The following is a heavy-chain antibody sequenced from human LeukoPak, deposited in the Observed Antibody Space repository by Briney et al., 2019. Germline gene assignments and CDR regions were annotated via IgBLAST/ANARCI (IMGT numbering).Heavy chain of an antibody. CDR2: INPNSGGT. Sequence: ASVKVSCKASGYTFTGYYMHWVRQAPAQGLGWMGLINPNSGGTNYAQKFQGRVTMTRDTSISTAYMELSRLKSDDTAVYYCARGTLVGAPYGVLDYWGQGTLVTVSS. D-gene: IGHD1-26*01. CDR1: GYTFTGYY. J-gene: IGHJ4*02. V-gene: IGHV1-2*02. CDR3: ARGTLVGAPYGVLDY.